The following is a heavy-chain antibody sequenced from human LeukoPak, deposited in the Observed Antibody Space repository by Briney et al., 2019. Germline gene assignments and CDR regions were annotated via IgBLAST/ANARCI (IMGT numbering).Heavy chain of an antibody. V-gene: IGHV3-23*01. CDR1: GFTFSSYA. D-gene: IGHD1-1*01. Sequence: GGSLRLSCAASGFTFSSYAMSWVRQAPGKGLEWVSAISGSGGSTYYADSVKGRFTISRDNSKNTLYLQMNSLRAEDTAVYYCAKDSPELERLGNWFDPWGQGNLVTVSS. CDR2: ISGSGGST. CDR3: AKDSPELERLGNWFDP. J-gene: IGHJ5*02.